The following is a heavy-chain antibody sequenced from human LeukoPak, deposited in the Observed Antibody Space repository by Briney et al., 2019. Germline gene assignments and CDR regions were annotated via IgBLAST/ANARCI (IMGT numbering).Heavy chain of an antibody. CDR2: ISSSSTI. V-gene: IGHV3-48*01. CDR1: GFTFSSYS. Sequence: GGSLRLSCAASGFTFSSYSMNWVRQAPGKGLEWVSYISSSSTIYYADSVKGRFTISRDNAKNSLYLQMNSLRAVDTAVYYCARDVIGTEYDYWGQGTLVTVSS. D-gene: IGHD2/OR15-2a*01. CDR3: ARDVIGTEYDY. J-gene: IGHJ4*02.